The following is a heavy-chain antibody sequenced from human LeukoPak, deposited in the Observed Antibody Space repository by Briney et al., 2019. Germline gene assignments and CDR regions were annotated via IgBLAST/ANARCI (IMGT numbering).Heavy chain of an antibody. CDR2: INPNSGGT. Sequence: ASVKVSCKASGYTFTGHHMHWVRQAPGQGLEWMGWINPNSGGTNYARKFQGRVTMTRDTSISTAYMELSRLRSDDTAVYYCARAVYYYDSSGYKAFDIWGQGTMVTVSS. J-gene: IGHJ3*02. CDR3: ARAVYYYDSSGYKAFDI. CDR1: GYTFTGHH. D-gene: IGHD3-22*01. V-gene: IGHV1-2*02.